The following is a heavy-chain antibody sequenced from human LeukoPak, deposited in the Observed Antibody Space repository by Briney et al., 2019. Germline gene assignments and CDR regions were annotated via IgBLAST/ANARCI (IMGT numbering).Heavy chain of an antibody. CDR2: IYYSGTT. CDR1: GGSISSGSYY. CDR3: AKGGDPQVVRSGWFDP. V-gene: IGHV4-61*01. Sequence: SQTLSLTCTVSGGSISSGSYYWSWIRQPPGKGLEWIGYIYYSGTTNYNPSLKSRVTISVDTSKNQFSLKLSSVTAADTAVYYCAKGGDPQVVRSGWFDPWGQGTLVTVSS. J-gene: IGHJ5*02. D-gene: IGHD6-13*01.